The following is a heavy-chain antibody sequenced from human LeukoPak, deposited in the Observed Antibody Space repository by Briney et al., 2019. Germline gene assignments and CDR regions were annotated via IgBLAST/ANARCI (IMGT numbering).Heavy chain of an antibody. CDR1: GGTFSSYA. CDR3: AREDEMATIPFDY. D-gene: IGHD5-24*01. Sequence: SVKVSCKASGGTFSSYAISWVRQAPGQGREWMGRIIPIFGIANYAQKFQGRVTITADKSTSTAYMELSSLRSEATAVYYCAREDEMATIPFDYWGQGTLVTVSS. J-gene: IGHJ4*02. CDR2: IIPIFGIA. V-gene: IGHV1-69*04.